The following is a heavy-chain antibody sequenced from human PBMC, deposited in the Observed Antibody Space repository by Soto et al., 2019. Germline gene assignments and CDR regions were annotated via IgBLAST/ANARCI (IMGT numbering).Heavy chain of an antibody. CDR1: GGSISSSSYY. D-gene: IGHD6-6*01. CDR3: ARHFPIAARFSYYYYMDV. J-gene: IGHJ6*03. Sequence: SETLSLTCTVSGGSISSSSYYWGWIRQPPGKGLEWIGSIYYSGSTYYNPSLKSRVTISVDTSKNQFSLKLSSVTAADTAVYYCARHFPIAARFSYYYYMDVWGKGTTVTVSS. V-gene: IGHV4-39*01. CDR2: IYYSGST.